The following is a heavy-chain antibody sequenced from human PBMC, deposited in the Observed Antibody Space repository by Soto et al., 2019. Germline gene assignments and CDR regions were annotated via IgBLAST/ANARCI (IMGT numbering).Heavy chain of an antibody. J-gene: IGHJ6*02. V-gene: IGHV3-23*01. D-gene: IGHD7-27*01. Sequence: VGSLRLSCVGSCFTFSTYAMTWVRQAPGKGLEWVSGISGNSDYSYYADSVKGRFTISRDRSKNTLYLLMNSLRAEDMARYFCAKARGYTGDYPYYYGMDVWGQGTTVTVSS. CDR3: AKARGYTGDYPYYYGMDV. CDR1: CFTFSTYA. CDR2: ISGNSDYS.